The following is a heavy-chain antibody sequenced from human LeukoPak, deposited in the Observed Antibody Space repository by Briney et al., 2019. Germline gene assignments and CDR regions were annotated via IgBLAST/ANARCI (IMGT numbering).Heavy chain of an antibody. J-gene: IGHJ4*02. D-gene: IGHD3-10*01. Sequence: PSETLFLACAVYGGSFSGYYWSWIRQPPGKGLEWIGEINHSGSTNYDPSLKSRVTISVDTSKNQFSLKLSSVTAADTAVYYCARVGLSQVRGVLDYWGQGTLVTVSS. CDR2: INHSGST. V-gene: IGHV4-34*01. CDR3: ARVGLSQVRGVLDY. CDR1: GGSFSGYY.